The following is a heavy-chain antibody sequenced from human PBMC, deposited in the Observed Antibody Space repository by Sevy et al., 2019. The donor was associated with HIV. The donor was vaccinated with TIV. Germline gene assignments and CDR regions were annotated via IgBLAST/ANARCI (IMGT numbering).Heavy chain of an antibody. D-gene: IGHD2-15*01. CDR3: AREDIVLGEDNYYGIDV. Sequence: GGSLRLSCAASGFSVSSNYMSGVRQAPGKGPEWVSVIHSGGKISYADSVQGRFTISRDNSKNTLYLQMNSLRAEDTAVYYCAREDIVLGEDNYYGIDVWGQGTTVTVSS. CDR2: IHSGGKI. CDR1: GFSVSSNY. V-gene: IGHV3-53*01. J-gene: IGHJ6*02.